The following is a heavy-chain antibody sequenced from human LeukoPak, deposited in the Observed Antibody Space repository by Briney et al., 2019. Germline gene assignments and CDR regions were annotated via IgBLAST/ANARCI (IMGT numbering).Heavy chain of an antibody. D-gene: IGHD1-26*01. CDR2: IYYIGST. CDR1: GGSISSDY. CDR3: ARVVGATGSSDY. V-gene: IGHV4-59*01. J-gene: IGHJ4*02. Sequence: SETLSLTCTVSGGSISSDYWSWIRQPPGKGLEWIGYIYYIGSTNYNPSLKSRITISVDTSKSHFSLKLGSVTAADTAVYYRARVVGATGSSDYWGQGTLVTVSS.